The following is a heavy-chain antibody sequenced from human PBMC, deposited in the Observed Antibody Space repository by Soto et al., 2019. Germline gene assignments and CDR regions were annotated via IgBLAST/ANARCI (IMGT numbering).Heavy chain of an antibody. D-gene: IGHD2-2*02. CDR1: GGSFSGYY. J-gene: IGHJ5*02. CDR3: ARVEEDIVVVPAAINNWFDP. CDR2: INHSGST. V-gene: IGHV4-34*01. Sequence: QVQLQQWGAGLLKHSETLSLTCAVYGGSFSGYYWSWIRQPPGKGLEWIGEINHSGSTNYNPSLKSRVTISVDTSKNQFSLKLSSGTAADTAVYYCARVEEDIVVVPAAINNWFDPWGQGTLVTVSS.